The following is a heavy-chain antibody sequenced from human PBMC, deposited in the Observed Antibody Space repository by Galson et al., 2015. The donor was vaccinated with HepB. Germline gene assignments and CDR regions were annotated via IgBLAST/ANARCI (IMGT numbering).Heavy chain of an antibody. J-gene: IGHJ4*02. CDR1: GYTFTSYY. V-gene: IGHV1-46*01. CDR3: AREAAAVYFDY. Sequence: SVKVSCKASGYTFTSYYMHWVRQAPGQGLEWVGIINPSGGSTSYAQKFQGRVTMTRDTSTSTVYMELSSLRSEDTAVYYCAREAAAVYFDYWGQGTLVTVSS. CDR2: INPSGGST. D-gene: IGHD6-13*01.